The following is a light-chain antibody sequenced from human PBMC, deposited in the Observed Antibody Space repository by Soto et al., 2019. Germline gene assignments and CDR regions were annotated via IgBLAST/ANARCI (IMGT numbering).Light chain of an antibody. J-gene: IGLJ3*02. Sequence: QSVLTQPRSVSGSPGQSVTISCTGTSSDVGGYNYVPWYQHHPGKAPKLMIYDVNQRPSGVPDRFSGSKSGNTASLTISGLQAEDEADYYCCSYAGRYSWVFGGGTKLTVL. CDR1: SSDVGGYNY. CDR3: CSYAGRYSWV. CDR2: DVN. V-gene: IGLV2-11*01.